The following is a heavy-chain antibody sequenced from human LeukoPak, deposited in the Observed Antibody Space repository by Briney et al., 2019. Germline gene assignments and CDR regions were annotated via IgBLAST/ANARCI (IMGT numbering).Heavy chain of an antibody. CDR1: GFTFSSYG. CDR2: ISGSGGST. CDR3: AKARSGWVVAASDY. Sequence: GGSLRLSCAASGFTFSSYGMSWVRQAPGKGLEWVSAISGSGGSTYYADSVQGRFTISRDNSKNTLYLQMNSLRAEDTAIYYCAKARSGWVVAASDYWGQGTLVTVSS. V-gene: IGHV3-23*01. J-gene: IGHJ4*02. D-gene: IGHD2-15*01.